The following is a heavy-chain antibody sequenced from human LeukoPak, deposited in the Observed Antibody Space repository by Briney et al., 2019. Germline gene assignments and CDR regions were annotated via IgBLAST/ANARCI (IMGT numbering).Heavy chain of an antibody. CDR2: VNTNNGDT. CDR3: VRLRAAPAFFDH. V-gene: IGHV1-18*01. CDR1: DYTLTSYG. Sequence: ASVKVSCKASDYTLTSYGIAWVRQAPGQGLEWVGWVNTNNGDTNYAQKIQGRVTMTTDTSTTTAYMELRNLRSDDTAVYFCVRLRAAPAFFDHWGQGTLVTVSS. J-gene: IGHJ4*02. D-gene: IGHD6-25*01.